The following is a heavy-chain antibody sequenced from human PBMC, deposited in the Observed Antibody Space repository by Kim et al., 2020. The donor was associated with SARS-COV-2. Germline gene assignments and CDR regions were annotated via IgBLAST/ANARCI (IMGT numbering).Heavy chain of an antibody. D-gene: IGHD4-4*01. CDR3: ARDDYRAFDP. J-gene: IGHJ5*02. Sequence: SPNSTPAHKRRVTISVDTSKNQFSLKLSSVTAADTAVYYCARDDYRAFDPWGQGTLVTVSS. CDR2: SP. V-gene: IGHV4-59*01.